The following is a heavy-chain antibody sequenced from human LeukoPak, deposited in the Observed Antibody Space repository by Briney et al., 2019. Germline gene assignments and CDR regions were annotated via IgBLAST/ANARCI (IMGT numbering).Heavy chain of an antibody. CDR3: AREGDYDSSGYYLDY. CDR2: IIPILGIA. CDR1: GGTFSSYA. D-gene: IGHD3-22*01. V-gene: IGHV1-69*04. Sequence: ASVKVSCKASGGTFSSYAISWVRQAPGQGLEWMGRIIPILGIANYAQKFQGRVTITADKSTSTAYMELSSLRSEDTAVYYCAREGDYDSSGYYLDYWGQETLVTVSS. J-gene: IGHJ4*02.